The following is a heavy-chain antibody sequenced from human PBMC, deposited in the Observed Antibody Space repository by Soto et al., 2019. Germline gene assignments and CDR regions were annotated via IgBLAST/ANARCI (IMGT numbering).Heavy chain of an antibody. D-gene: IGHD3-22*01. V-gene: IGHV3-74*01. J-gene: IGHJ4*02. CDR2: INIDGSRI. CDR1: GFTFSSYW. Sequence: EVQLVESGGGLVQPGGSLRLSCAASGFTFSSYWMHWVRQAPGKGLVWVSRINIDGSRISYADSVKGRRTISRDNAKNTLYMEMNSLGVEDTAVYYCIRGDGDRYDGHGYLGRHWGQGTLVTVST. CDR3: IRGDGDRYDGHGYLGRH.